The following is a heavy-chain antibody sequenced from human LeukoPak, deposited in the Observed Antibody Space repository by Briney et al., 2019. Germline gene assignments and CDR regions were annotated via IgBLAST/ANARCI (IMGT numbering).Heavy chain of an antibody. CDR3: ARGLPQSVYSSGWYSRGYYFDY. V-gene: IGHV6-1*01. D-gene: IGHD6-19*01. CDR2: TYYRSKWYN. Sequence: SQTLSLTCAISGDSVSSNSAAWNWIRQSPSRGLEWLGRTYYRSKWYNDYAVSVKSRITINPDTSKNQFSLQLNSVTPEDTAVYYCARGLPQSVYSSGWYSRGYYFDYWGQGTLVTVSS. J-gene: IGHJ4*02. CDR1: GDSVSSNSAA.